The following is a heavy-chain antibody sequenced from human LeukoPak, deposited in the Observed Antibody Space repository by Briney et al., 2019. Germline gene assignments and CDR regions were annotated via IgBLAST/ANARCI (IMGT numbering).Heavy chain of an antibody. CDR1: GGSINNFY. CDR2: IYANGDT. J-gene: IGHJ6*02. Sequence: PSETLSLTCSVSGGSINNFYWTWIRQPAEKGVEWIGRIYANGDTNYNPSLKSRVTLSVDTSKNQFSLKLNSVTAADTALYFCAKESRVRGVSVRESHYHYYYGMDVWGRGTTVTVSS. D-gene: IGHD3-10*01. V-gene: IGHV4-4*07. CDR3: AKESRVRGVSVRESHYHYYYGMDV.